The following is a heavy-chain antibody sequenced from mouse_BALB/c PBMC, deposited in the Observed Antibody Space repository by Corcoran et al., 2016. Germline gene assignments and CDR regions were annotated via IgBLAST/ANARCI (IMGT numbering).Heavy chain of an antibody. D-gene: IGHD2-2*01. CDR1: GYAFSSSW. CDR3: ARAWLRRRPPYYDAMDY. CDR2: IYPGDGDT. V-gene: IGHV1-82*01. Sequence: QVQLQQSGPELVKPGASVKISCKASGYAFSSSWMNWVQQRPGQGLEWIGRIYPGDGDTNYNGKFKGKATLTADKSSSTAYMQLSSLTSVDSAVYFCARAWLRRRPPYYDAMDYWGQGTSVTVSS. J-gene: IGHJ4*01.